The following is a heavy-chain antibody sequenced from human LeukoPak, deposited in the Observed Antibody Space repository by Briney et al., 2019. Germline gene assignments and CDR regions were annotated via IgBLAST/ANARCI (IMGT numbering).Heavy chain of an antibody. J-gene: IGHJ4*02. CDR3: AREGIVVVPAAMREGGFDY. D-gene: IGHD2-2*01. CDR2: IYYSGST. Sequence: SETLSLTCTVSGYSISSGYYWSWIRQPPGKGLEWIGYIYYSGSTNYNPSLKSRVTISVDTSKNQFSLKLSSVTAADTAVYYCAREGIVVVPAAMREGGFDYWGQGTLVTVSS. V-gene: IGHV4-38-2*02. CDR1: GYSISSGYY.